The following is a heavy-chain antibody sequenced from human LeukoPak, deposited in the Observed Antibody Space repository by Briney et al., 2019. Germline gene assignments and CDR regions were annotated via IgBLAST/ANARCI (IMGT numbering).Heavy chain of an antibody. CDR2: IKEDVGVK. CDR1: GFTFGVSW. Sequence: GGSLRLSCAASGFTFGVSWMSWVRQAQGKGLEWVGNIKEDVGVKNYVDSVKGRLTISRDNAKSSLFLQMNNLRVEDTAVYYCVKDRGWNTFDYWGQGTLVTVSS. V-gene: IGHV3-7*01. J-gene: IGHJ4*02. D-gene: IGHD1/OR15-1a*01. CDR3: VKDRGWNTFDY.